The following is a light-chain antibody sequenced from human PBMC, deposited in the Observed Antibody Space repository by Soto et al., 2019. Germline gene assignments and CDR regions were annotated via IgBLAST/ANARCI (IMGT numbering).Light chain of an antibody. Sequence: DIQMTQSPSSLSASVGDRVTITCRASQGISNYLAWYQQKPAKVPKLLIYAASNLQSGVPSRFSGSGSGTDLTLTISSLQPEDVATCYCQTYKSAPRSLTFGGGPKVKLK. J-gene: IGKJ4*01. CDR1: QGISNY. CDR2: AAS. V-gene: IGKV1-27*01. CDR3: QTYKSAPRSLT.